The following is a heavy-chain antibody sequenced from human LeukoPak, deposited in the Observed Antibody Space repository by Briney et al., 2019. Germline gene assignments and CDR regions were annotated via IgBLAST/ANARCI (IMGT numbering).Heavy chain of an antibody. Sequence: GGSLRLSCAASGFTVSSNYMNWVRQAPGQGLEWVSVINSGGSTHYADSVKGRFTISRDNSKNTLYLQMNSLRAEDTAVYYCARDLYYYGSGSDNFLYYWGQGTLVTVPS. V-gene: IGHV3-53*01. CDR1: GFTVSSNY. J-gene: IGHJ4*02. CDR3: ARDLYYYGSGSDNFLYY. D-gene: IGHD3-10*01. CDR2: INSGGST.